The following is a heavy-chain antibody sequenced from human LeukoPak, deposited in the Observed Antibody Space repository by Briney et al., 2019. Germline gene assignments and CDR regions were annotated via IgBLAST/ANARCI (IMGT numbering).Heavy chain of an antibody. V-gene: IGHV4-34*01. CDR1: GGSFSGYY. J-gene: IGHJ3*01. CDR3: ARGLGADVFDV. Sequence: SETLSLTCAVYGGSFSGYYRSWIRQPPGKGLEWIGEINHSGSTNYNPSLKSRVTISVDTSKNQFSLRLTSVTAADTAVYYCARGLGADVFDVWGQGTMVTISA. CDR2: INHSGST.